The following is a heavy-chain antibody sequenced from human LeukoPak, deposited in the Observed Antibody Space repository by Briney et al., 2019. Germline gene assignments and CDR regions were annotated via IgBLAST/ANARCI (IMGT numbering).Heavy chain of an antibody. CDR1: GYTFRGNY. CDR3: AGDPSSVTLYFFDY. Sequence: ASVKISCKASGYTFRGNYIHWLRQAPRQGVEWMGWIDAINGDTKSAQKFQGRVTMSRDTSISTAHMDLSSLSPDDAAVYYCAGDPSSVTLYFFDYWGQGTLVTVSS. J-gene: IGHJ4*02. D-gene: IGHD4-11*01. CDR2: IDAINGDT. V-gene: IGHV1-2*02.